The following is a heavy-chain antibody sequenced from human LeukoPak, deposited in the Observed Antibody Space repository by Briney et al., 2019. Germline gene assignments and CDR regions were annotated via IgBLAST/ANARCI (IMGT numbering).Heavy chain of an antibody. V-gene: IGHV3-66*01. D-gene: IGHD3-22*01. J-gene: IGHJ4*02. CDR2: IYPDDNT. CDR1: GFTFSSSY. CDR3: AMSTGYYYGNFDY. Sequence: GGSLRLSCAASGFTFSSSYVHWVRQAPGKGLEWVSVIYPDDNTYYADSLKGRFSISRDISKNTVYLQMKSLRAEDTAVYYCAMSTGYYYGNFDYWGQGTLVTVSS.